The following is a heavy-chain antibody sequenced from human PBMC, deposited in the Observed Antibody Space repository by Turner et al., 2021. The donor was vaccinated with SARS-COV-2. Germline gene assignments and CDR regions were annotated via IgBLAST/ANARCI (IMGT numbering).Heavy chain of an antibody. CDR1: GVTLSSNY. D-gene: IGHD3-10*01. Sequence: EVQLVESGGGSIQPGASLRLSCAASGVTLSSNYWSWVRQAPGKGLEWVSVIYRCGSTFYSDSVKGRFTISRDNSKNTLYLQLNSLRAEDTAVYYCARGGHYYYGLDVWGQGTTVTVSS. J-gene: IGHJ6*02. CDR3: ARGGHYYYGLDV. V-gene: IGHV3-53*01. CDR2: IYRCGST.